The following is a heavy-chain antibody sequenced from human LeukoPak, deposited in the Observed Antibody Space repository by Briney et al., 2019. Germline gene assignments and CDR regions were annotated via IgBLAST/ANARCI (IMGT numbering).Heavy chain of an antibody. CDR2: ISGSGGST. CDR1: GFTFSSYA. CDR3: AKDQQSISYSP. J-gene: IGHJ5*02. V-gene: IGHV3-23*01. Sequence: GGSLRLSCAASGFTFSSYAMSWVRQAPGKGLEWISTISGSGGSTYYVDSVKGRFTISRDNSKNTLYLQMNSLRAEDTAIYYCAKDQQSISYSPWGQGTLVTVSS. D-gene: IGHD4-11*01.